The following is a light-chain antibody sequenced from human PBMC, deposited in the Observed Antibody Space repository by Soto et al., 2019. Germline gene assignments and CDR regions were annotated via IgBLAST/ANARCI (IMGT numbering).Light chain of an antibody. V-gene: IGKV3-20*01. CDR1: QSVSSSY. CDR3: QQYGSSPT. Sequence: EIVLTQSPGTLSLSPGERATLSCRASQSVSSSYLAWYQQKPGQPPRLLIYGASSRATGIPDRFSGSGSGTDVTLTISRLEPEDFAVYYCQQYGSSPTFGQGTKVEIK. CDR2: GAS. J-gene: IGKJ1*01.